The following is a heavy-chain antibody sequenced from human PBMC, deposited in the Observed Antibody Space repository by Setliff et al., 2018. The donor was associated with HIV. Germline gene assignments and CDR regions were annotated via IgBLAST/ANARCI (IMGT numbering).Heavy chain of an antibody. V-gene: IGHV4-39*07. CDR2: IYHTGIT. CDR3: ARGHCSGTNCYGVDYYGMDV. Sequence: PSETLSLTCTVSGGSISGSNYYWGWIRQPPGKGLEWVGSIYHTGITNYNPSLKSRVSMSVDKSKNQFSVKLTSVTAADTAVYYCARGHCSGTNCYGVDYYGMDVWGQGTTVTVSS. CDR1: GGSISGSNYY. J-gene: IGHJ6*02. D-gene: IGHD2-2*01.